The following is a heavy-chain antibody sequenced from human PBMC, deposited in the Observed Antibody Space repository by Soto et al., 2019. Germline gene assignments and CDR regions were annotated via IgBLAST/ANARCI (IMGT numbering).Heavy chain of an antibody. CDR3: ARVRVPAARGSNYFDY. CDR1: GYTFTSYG. V-gene: IGHV1-18*01. J-gene: IGHJ4*02. CDR2: ISAYNGNT. Sequence: WASVKVSCKASGYTFTSYGISRVRQAPGQGLEWMGWISAYNGNTNYAQKLQGRVTMTTDTSTSTAYMELRSLRSDDTAVYYCARVRVPAARGSNYFDYWGQGTLVTAPQ. D-gene: IGHD2-2*01.